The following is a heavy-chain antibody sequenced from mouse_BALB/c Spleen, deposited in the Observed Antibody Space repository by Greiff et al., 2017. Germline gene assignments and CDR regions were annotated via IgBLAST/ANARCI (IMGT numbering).Heavy chain of an antibody. J-gene: IGHJ3*01. CDR3: ARDQDCNYVGFAY. D-gene: IGHD2-1*01. CDR2: ISYDGSN. V-gene: IGHV3-6*02. CDR1: GYSITSGYY. Sequence: EVQLQQSGPGLVKPSQSLSLTCSVTGYSITSGYYWNWIRQFPGNKLEWMGYISYDGSNNYNPSLKNRISITRDTSKNQFFLKLNSVTTEDTATYYCARDQDCNYVGFAYWGQGTLVTVSA.